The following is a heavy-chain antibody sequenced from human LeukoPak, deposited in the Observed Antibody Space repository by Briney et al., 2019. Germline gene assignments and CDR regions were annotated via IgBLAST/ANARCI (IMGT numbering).Heavy chain of an antibody. CDR1: GFTFSSYA. CDR3: ARETETFGGYVS. Sequence: GRSLRLSCAASGFTFSSYAMHWVRQAPGKGQEWVAVISYDGSNKYYADSVKGRFTISRDNSKNTLYLQMNSLRAEDTAVYYCARETETFGGYVSWGQGTLVTVSS. V-gene: IGHV3-30*04. D-gene: IGHD3-16*01. J-gene: IGHJ5*02. CDR2: ISYDGSNK.